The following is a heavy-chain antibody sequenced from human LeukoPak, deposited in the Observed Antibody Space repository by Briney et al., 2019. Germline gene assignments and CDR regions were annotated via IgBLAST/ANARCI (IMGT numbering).Heavy chain of an antibody. D-gene: IGHD3-22*01. CDR3: ARDWYYYDSSGYLEAFDI. CDR2: IYYCGST. CDR1: GGSLSSSSYY. Sequence: PSETLSLTCTVSGGSLSSSSYYWGWIRQPPGKGLEWIGSIYYCGSTYYNPSLKSRVTISVDTSKNQFSLKLSSVTAADTAVYYCARDWYYYDSSGYLEAFDIWGQGTMVTVSS. J-gene: IGHJ3*02. V-gene: IGHV4-39*07.